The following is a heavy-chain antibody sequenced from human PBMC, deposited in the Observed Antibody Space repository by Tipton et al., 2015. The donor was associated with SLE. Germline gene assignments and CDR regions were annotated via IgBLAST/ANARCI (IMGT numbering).Heavy chain of an antibody. D-gene: IGHD4-11*01. V-gene: IGHV3-30*02. CDR1: GFTFSSYG. Sequence: SLRLSCAASGFTFSSYGMHWVRQAPGKGLEWVAFIRYDGSNKYYADSVKGRFTISRDNSKNTLYLQMNSLRAEDTAVYYCARDGIVGPYSNFYYYYYYMDVWGKGTTVTVSS. J-gene: IGHJ6*03. CDR2: IRYDGSNK. CDR3: ARDGIVGPYSNFYYYYYYMDV.